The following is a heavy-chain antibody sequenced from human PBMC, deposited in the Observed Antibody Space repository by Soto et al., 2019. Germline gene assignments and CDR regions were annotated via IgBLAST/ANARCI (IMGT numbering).Heavy chain of an antibody. CDR2: IYSGGFT. CDR1: EFTVSNNY. V-gene: IGHV3-53*01. Sequence: VQLVESGGVLIQPGGSLRLSCVASEFTVSNNYMSWVSQAPGKGLEWVSLIYSGGFTYYADSVKGRFTISRDNSKNTLYLQMNRLTAADTAIYYCASRPGGDHPYFDYWGQGTQVTVSS. D-gene: IGHD2-21*02. CDR3: ASRPGGDHPYFDY. J-gene: IGHJ4*02.